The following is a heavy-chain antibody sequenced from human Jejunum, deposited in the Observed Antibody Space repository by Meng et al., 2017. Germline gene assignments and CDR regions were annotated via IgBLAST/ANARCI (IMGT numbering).Heavy chain of an antibody. CDR1: GYTFTGFY. V-gene: IGHV1-2*06. J-gene: IGHJ4*02. D-gene: IGHD5-18*01. Sequence: QVQLVQSEAEVKKPGASVTISCEASGYTFTGFYIHWVRQAPGRGLEWMGRISPNSGGTDYAQKFQGRVTMTRDTSISTAYMELSGLRSDDTAVYYCARGHNYGFEYWGQGTLVTVSS. CDR3: ARGHNYGFEY. CDR2: ISPNSGGT.